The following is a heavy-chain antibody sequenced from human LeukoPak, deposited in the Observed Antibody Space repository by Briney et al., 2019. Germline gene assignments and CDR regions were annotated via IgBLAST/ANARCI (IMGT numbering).Heavy chain of an antibody. Sequence: RASVKVSCKASGYTFTGYYMHWVRQAPGQGLEWMGWINPNSGGTKYAQKFQGRVTMTRDTSISTAYMDLRRLRSDDTAVYYCARGGNIVVVPAAFTFDYWGQGTLVTVSS. CDR1: GYTFTGYY. J-gene: IGHJ4*02. D-gene: IGHD2-2*01. CDR2: INPNSGGT. CDR3: ARGGNIVVVPAAFTFDY. V-gene: IGHV1-2*02.